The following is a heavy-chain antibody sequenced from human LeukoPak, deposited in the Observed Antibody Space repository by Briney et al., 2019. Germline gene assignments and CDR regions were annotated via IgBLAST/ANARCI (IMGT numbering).Heavy chain of an antibody. CDR1: GFTFTRYT. Sequence: GGSLRLSCAASGFTFTRYTMNWVRQAPGKGLEWVSSIGSRSTFIYYADSVKGRFTISRDNAKNSLFLQMNSLRADDTAVYYCAKAHPGFDYWGQGTLVTVSS. J-gene: IGHJ4*02. CDR2: IGSRSTFI. CDR3: AKAHPGFDY. V-gene: IGHV3-21*01.